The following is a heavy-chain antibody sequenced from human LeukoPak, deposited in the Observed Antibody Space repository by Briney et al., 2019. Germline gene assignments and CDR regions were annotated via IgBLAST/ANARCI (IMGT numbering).Heavy chain of an antibody. CDR1: GGSISSSSYY. V-gene: IGHV4-39*01. Sequence: SETLSLTCTVSGGSISSSSYYWGWIRQPPGKGLEWIGSIYYSGSTYYNPSPKSRVTISVYTPKNQFSLKLSSVTAADTAVYYCARQGYYDFWSGQHDYWGQGTLVTVSS. CDR3: ARQGYYDFWSGQHDY. CDR2: IYYSGST. J-gene: IGHJ4*02. D-gene: IGHD3-3*01.